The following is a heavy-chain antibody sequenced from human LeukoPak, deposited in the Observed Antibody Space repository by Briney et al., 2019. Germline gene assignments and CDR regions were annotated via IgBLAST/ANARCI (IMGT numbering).Heavy chain of an antibody. CDR1: GGSISSYY. CDR3: ARNRINIAAAGYYYYYMDV. J-gene: IGHJ6*03. V-gene: IGHV4-59*01. CDR2: IYYSGST. D-gene: IGHD6-13*01. Sequence: SETLSLTCTVSGGSISSYYWSWIRQPPGKGLEWIGYIYYSGSTNYNPSIKSRVTISVDTSKNQFSLKLSSVTAADTAVYYCARNRINIAAAGYYYYYMDVWGKGTTVTVSS.